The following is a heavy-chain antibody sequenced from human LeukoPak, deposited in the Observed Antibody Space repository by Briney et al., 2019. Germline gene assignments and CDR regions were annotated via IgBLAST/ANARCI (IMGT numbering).Heavy chain of an antibody. J-gene: IGHJ4*02. CDR2: MNPNSGNT. CDR3: ARAQRAYCDGGSCRYFFDY. V-gene: IGHV1-8*01. Sequence: ASVKVSCKASGYTFTNNDINWVRQATGQGLEWMGWMNPNSGNTGYAQKFQGRVTMTRDTSRGTAYMELSSLRSEDTAVYYCARAQRAYCDGGSCRYFFDYWGQRTMVTVSS. D-gene: IGHD2-15*01. CDR1: GYTFTNND.